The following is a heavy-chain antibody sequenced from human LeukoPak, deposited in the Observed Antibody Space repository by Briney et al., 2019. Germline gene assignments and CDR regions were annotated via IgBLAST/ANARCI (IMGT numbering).Heavy chain of an antibody. CDR1: GLTITNYW. Sequence: GGSLRLSCAASGLTITNYWMHWVRQAPGKGLVWVSRINSDGTSASYVDSVEGRFTISRDNAKNTLYLQMNSLRAEDTAVYYCARDRSLGWFGPWGQGTLVTVSS. CDR2: INSDGTSA. J-gene: IGHJ5*02. V-gene: IGHV3-74*01. CDR3: ARDRSLGWFGP.